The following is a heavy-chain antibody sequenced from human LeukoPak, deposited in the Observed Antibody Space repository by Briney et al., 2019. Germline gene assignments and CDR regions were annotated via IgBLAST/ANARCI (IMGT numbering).Heavy chain of an antibody. CDR1: GYTFTGYY. J-gene: IGHJ5*02. V-gene: IGHV1-2*02. D-gene: IGHD2-21*01. CDR3: AREGPSAINTNWFDP. Sequence: GASVKVSCKASGYTFTGYYIHWVRQAPGQGLEWMGWINPDSGATEYAQKFQGRVTVTRDTSITTAYMELNRLTSDDTAVYYCAREGPSAINTNWFDPWGQGTLVAVSS. CDR2: INPDSGAT.